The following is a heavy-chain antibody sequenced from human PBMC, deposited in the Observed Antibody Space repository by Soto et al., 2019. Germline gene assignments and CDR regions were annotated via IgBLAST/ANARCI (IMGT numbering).Heavy chain of an antibody. V-gene: IGHV4-31*03. CDR3: ARAKKGIAAAENWFDP. CDR1: GGSISSGGYY. J-gene: IGHJ5*02. D-gene: IGHD6-13*01. Sequence: QVQPQESGPGLVKPSQTLSLTCTVSGGSISSGGYYWSWIRQHPGKGLEWIGYIYYSGSTYYNPSLKSRVTISVDTSKNQFSLKLSSVTAADTAVYYCARAKKGIAAAENWFDPWGQGTLVTVSS. CDR2: IYYSGST.